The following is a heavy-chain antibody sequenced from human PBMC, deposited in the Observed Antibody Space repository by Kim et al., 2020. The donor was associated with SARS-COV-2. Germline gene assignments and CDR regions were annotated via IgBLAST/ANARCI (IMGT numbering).Heavy chain of an antibody. D-gene: IGHD3-3*01. CDR2: ISAYNGNT. J-gene: IGHJ6*02. CDR3: AAQYDFWSGYKRNNYYYYGMDV. V-gene: IGHV1-18*01. Sequence: ASVKVSCKASGYTFTSYGISWVRQAPGQGLEWMGWISAYNGNTNYAQKLQGRVTMTTDTSTSTAYMELRSLRSDDTAVYYCAAQYDFWSGYKRNNYYYYGMDVWGPGTTGTVSS. CDR1: GYTFTSYG.